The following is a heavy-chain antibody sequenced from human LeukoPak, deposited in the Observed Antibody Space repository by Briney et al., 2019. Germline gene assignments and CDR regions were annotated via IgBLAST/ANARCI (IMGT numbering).Heavy chain of an antibody. CDR1: GFTFSSYS. D-gene: IGHD1-26*01. CDR2: ISSSSSTI. CDR3: AKGIVGATTRSPLY. J-gene: IGHJ4*02. V-gene: IGHV3-48*01. Sequence: GGSLRLSCAASGFTFSSYSMNWVRQAPGKGLEWVSYISSSSSTIYYADSVKGRFTISRDNSKNTLYLQMNSLRAEDTAVYYCAKGIVGATTRSPLYWGQGTLVTVSS.